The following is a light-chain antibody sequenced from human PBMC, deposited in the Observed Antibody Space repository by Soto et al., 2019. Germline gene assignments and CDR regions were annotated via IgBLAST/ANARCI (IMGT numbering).Light chain of an antibody. J-gene: IGLJ2*01. CDR2: EVS. V-gene: IGLV2-8*01. Sequence: QSALTQPPSASGSPGQSVTISCTGTSSDVGAYKYVSWYQQYPGKAPKLMIYEVSKRPSGVPDRFSGSKSGNTASLTVSGRHSEDEADSYCTSYVGSTIRIFGGGTKPTVL. CDR1: SSDVGAYKY. CDR3: TSYVGSTIRI.